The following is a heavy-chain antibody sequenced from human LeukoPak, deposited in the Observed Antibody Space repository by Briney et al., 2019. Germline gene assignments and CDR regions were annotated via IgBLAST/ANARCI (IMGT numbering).Heavy chain of an antibody. CDR2: IIALTGTA. V-gene: IGHV1-69*13. D-gene: IGHD2-2*02. J-gene: IGHJ5*02. Sequence: SPVKISSEASGVTFSRYAVSWVRQSPGQRLLCMGGIIALTGTANYAQKFQGRVTITADESTSTAYMELSSLRSEDTAVYYCAGSDIVVVPAAIPRYNWFDPWGQGTLVTVSS. CDR3: AGSDIVVVPAAIPRYNWFDP. CDR1: GVTFSRYA.